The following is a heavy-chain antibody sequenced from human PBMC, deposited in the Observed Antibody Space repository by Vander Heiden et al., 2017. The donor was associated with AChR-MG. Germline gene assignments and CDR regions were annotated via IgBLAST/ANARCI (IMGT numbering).Heavy chain of an antibody. V-gene: IGHV4-59*08. CDR2: IYYSGST. CDR1: GGSISSYY. J-gene: IGHJ4*02. Sequence: QVQLQESGPGLVKPSETLSLTCTVSGGSISSYYWSWIRQPPGKGLEWIGYIYYSGSTNYNPSLKSRVTISVDTSKNQFSLKLSSVTAADTAVYYCARQTTVVTPGGFDYWGQGTLVTVSS. D-gene: IGHD4-17*01. CDR3: ARQTTVVTPGGFDY.